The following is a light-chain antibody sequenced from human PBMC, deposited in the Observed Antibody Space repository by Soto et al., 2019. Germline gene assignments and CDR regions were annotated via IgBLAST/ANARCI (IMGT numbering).Light chain of an antibody. J-gene: IGKJ5*01. Sequence: DIVSTQSPGTLSLSPGERATLSCRASQSVSNNYLAWYQQKPGQAPRLLIYDASNRATGIPARFSGSGSGTDFTLTISSLEPEDFAVYYCQQRSNWPPITFGQGTRLEI. CDR3: QQRSNWPPIT. CDR2: DAS. CDR1: QSVSNNY. V-gene: IGKV3-11*01.